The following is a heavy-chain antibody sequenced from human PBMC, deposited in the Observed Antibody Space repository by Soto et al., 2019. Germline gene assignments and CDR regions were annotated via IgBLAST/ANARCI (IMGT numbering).Heavy chain of an antibody. CDR3: ARDPQYYDILTGYPDP. Sequence: GGSLRLSCAASGFTSSDYYMSWIRQAPGKGLEWVSYISSSGSTIYYADSVKGRFTISRDNAKNSLYLQMNSLRAEDTAVYYCARDPQYYDILTGYPDPWGQGTLVTVSS. CDR1: GFTSSDYY. J-gene: IGHJ5*02. V-gene: IGHV3-11*01. CDR2: ISSSGSTI. D-gene: IGHD3-9*01.